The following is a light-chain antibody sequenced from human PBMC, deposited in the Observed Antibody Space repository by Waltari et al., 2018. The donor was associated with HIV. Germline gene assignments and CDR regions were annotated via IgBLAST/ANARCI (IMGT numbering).Light chain of an antibody. CDR2: RAS. V-gene: IGKV1-5*03. CDR1: ESVSSS. Sequence: DIQLPQSPSSLSASVVDRVTITCRASESVSSSLAWYQQKPGKAPNLRIYRASTFESGVPSRFSGSGSGTEFTLTISSLQPDDFATYYCQQYISYPFTFGGGTKVEIK. J-gene: IGKJ4*01. CDR3: QQYISYPFT.